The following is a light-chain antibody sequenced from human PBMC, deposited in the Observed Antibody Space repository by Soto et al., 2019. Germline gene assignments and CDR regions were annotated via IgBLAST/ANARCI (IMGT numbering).Light chain of an antibody. J-gene: IGKJ1*01. CDR2: KIS. Sequence: DIVMTQTPLSSPVTLGQPASISCRSSQSLVHRDGNTYLSWLQQRPGQPPRLLLYKISNRFSGVPERFSGSGAGTDFTLKISRVEDEDVGVYYCMQATQFPWTFGQGTKVEIK. CDR1: QSLVHRDGNTY. CDR3: MQATQFPWT. V-gene: IGKV2-24*01.